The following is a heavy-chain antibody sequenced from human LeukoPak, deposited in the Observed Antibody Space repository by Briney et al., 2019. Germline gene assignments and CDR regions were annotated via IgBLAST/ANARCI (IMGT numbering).Heavy chain of an antibody. CDR2: IIPIFGTA. D-gene: IGHD7-27*01. CDR1: GGTFSSYA. CDR3: ARGLGIPYYFDY. V-gene: IGHV1-69*15. Sequence: ASVKVSCKASGGTFSSYAISWVRQTPGQGLERMGRIIPIFGTANYAQKFQGRVTITADESTSTAYMELSSLRSEDTAVYYCARGLGIPYYFDYWGQGTLVTVSS. J-gene: IGHJ4*02.